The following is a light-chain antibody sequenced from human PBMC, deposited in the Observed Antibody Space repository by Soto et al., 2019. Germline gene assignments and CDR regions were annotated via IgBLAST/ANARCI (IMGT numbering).Light chain of an antibody. CDR1: TGAVTSDHF. CDR3: LLAYTGARV. Sequence: QAVVTQEPSLTVSPGGTVTLTGGSSTGAVTSDHFPFWFQQKPGQAPRALIDDTNTKHSWTPARFSGSLLGGKAALTLSGAQPEDEADYYCLLAYTGARVFGGGTKLTVL. V-gene: IGLV7-46*01. CDR2: DTN. J-gene: IGLJ2*01.